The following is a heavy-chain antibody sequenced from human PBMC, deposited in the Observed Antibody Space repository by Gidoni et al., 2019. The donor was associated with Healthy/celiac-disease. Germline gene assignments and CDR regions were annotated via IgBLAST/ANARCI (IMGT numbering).Heavy chain of an antibody. CDR2: IYYRGST. D-gene: IGHD2-2*01. V-gene: IGHV4-31*03. J-gene: IGHJ5*02. Sequence: VQRQASGPALEMPSQALSRTRTVSGGSISSGGYYWSWIRQHPGKGLEWIGSIYYRGSTYYNPSLKSRVTISVDTYKNQFSLKLSSVTASETAVYYCARSPQGDIVVVPAAYNWFDAWGQGTLVTVSS. CDR3: ARSPQGDIVVVPAAYNWFDA. CDR1: GGSISSGGYY.